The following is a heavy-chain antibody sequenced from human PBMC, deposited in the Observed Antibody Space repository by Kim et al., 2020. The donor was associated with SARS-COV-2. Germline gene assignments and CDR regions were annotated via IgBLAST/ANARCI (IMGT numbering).Heavy chain of an antibody. J-gene: IGHJ6*03. CDR2: INGEAFIT. Sequence: GGSLRLSCAASGFTFSGFAMNWVRQAPGKGLEWISHINGEAFITYYADSVRGRFTISRDNSQNTLSLQLDSLRAEDTAMSFCARDRDTSPTVTTLDLWG. D-gene: IGHD4-17*01. CDR3: ARDRDTSPTVTTLDL. V-gene: IGHV3-23*01. CDR1: GFTFSGFA.